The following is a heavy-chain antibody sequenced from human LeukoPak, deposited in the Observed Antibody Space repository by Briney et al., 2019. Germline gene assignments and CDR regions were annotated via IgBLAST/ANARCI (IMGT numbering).Heavy chain of an antibody. Sequence: GGSLTLSCAASGFPFRTYRMHWLRQAPEEARVCVSHITGEGGSTAYADSVKGRFTISRDNAKNTLYLQTNSLRAEDTAVYYCVRARTTVPNLFDYWGQGSLVTVSS. D-gene: IGHD4-17*01. CDR3: VRARTTVPNLFDY. CDR1: GFPFRTYR. V-gene: IGHV3-74*03. J-gene: IGHJ4*02. CDR2: ITGEGGST.